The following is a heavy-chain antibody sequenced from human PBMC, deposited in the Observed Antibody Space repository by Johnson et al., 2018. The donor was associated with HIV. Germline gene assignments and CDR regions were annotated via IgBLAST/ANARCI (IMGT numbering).Heavy chain of an antibody. Sequence: VQLVESGGGLVQPGGSLRLSCAASGLSVSNNYMTWVRQAPGKGLEWVSALGTAGDTYYPGSVKGRFTISRENAKNTLYLQMNSLRAEDTAVYYCAPIAAHHDAFDIWGQDTTVTVSS. CDR1: GLSVSNNY. V-gene: IGHV3-66*02. CDR2: LGTAGDT. CDR3: APIAAHHDAFDI. D-gene: IGHD6-6*01. J-gene: IGHJ3*02.